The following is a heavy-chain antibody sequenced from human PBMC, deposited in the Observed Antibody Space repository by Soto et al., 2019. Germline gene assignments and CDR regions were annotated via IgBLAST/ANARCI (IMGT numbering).Heavy chain of an antibody. V-gene: IGHV3-13*05. D-gene: IGHD2-2*01. CDR1: GFTFSSYD. CDR3: ERGGYCSSTSSSTYLPMDG. CDR2: IGTAGDP. Sequence: VGSLRLSCAASGFTFSSYDMHWVRQATGKGLEWVSAIGTAGDPYYPGSVKGRFTISRENAKNSLYLQMNSLRAGDTAVYYCERGGYCSSTSSSTYLPMDGWGKGTTVTVPS. J-gene: IGHJ6*04.